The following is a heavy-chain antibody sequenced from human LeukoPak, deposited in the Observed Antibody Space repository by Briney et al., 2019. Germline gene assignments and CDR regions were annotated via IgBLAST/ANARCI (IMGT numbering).Heavy chain of an antibody. CDR1: GFTFSSYG. V-gene: IGHV3-33*01. CDR3: AREMKYSSSWSHFDY. J-gene: IGHJ4*02. D-gene: IGHD6-13*01. Sequence: QPARSLRLSCAASGFTFSSYGMHWVRQAPGKGLEWVAVIWYDGSNKYYADSVKGRFTISRDNSKNTLYLQMDSLRAEDTAVYYCAREMKYSSSWSHFDYWGQGTLVTVSS. CDR2: IWYDGSNK.